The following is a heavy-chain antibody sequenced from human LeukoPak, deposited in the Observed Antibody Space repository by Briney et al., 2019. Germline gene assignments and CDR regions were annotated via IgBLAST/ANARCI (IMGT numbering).Heavy chain of an antibody. D-gene: IGHD6-13*01. V-gene: IGHV4-59*01. Sequence: SETLSLTCTVSGGSISTYYWSWIRQSPGKGLEWIGYIYYGGSTDYNPSLMSRVTISVDTSKNQFSLKLSSVTAADTAVYYCARGSSTYHYWGQGTLVTVSS. CDR3: ARGSSTYHY. CDR1: GGSISTYY. CDR2: IYYGGST. J-gene: IGHJ4*02.